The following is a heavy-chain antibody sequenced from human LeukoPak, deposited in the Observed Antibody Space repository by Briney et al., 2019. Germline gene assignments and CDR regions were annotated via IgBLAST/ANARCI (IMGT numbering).Heavy chain of an antibody. CDR3: ASGPTAMVTSEAFDI. J-gene: IGHJ3*02. D-gene: IGHD5-18*01. Sequence: GGSLRLSCAASGFTFSSYSMNWVRQAPGKGLEWVSSISSSSSYIYYADSVKGRFTISRDNAKNSLYLQMNSLRAEDTAVYYCASGPTAMVTSEAFDIWGQGTMVTVSS. V-gene: IGHV3-21*01. CDR2: ISSSSSYI. CDR1: GFTFSSYS.